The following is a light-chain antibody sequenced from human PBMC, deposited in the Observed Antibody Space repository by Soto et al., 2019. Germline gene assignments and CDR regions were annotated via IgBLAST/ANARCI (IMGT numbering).Light chain of an antibody. J-gene: IGKJ1*01. CDR3: QESPRT. CDR2: GAS. V-gene: IGKV3-20*01. CDR1: QSVSSY. Sequence: EIVLTQSPATLCLSPGERATLSCRASQSVSSYLAWYQQKRGQAPRLLIYGASSRATGIPDRFSGSGSGTDFTLTISRLEPEDFAVYYCQESPRTFGQGTKVDIK.